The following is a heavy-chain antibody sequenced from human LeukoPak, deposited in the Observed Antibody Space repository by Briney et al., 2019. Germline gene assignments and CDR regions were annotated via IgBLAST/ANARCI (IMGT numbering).Heavy chain of an antibody. J-gene: IGHJ1*01. D-gene: IGHD2-15*01. CDR2: IQDSGIT. CDR1: GDSVSSGY. Sequence: SETLSLICNVSGDSVSSGYWSWIRQSPGKGLEWIGFIQDSGITDYNPSLKSRLLISVDTSKNQFSLNLRSVTAADNAVYYCAGRGHRYSRDWGQGILVTISS. CDR3: AGRGHRYSRD. V-gene: IGHV4-4*09.